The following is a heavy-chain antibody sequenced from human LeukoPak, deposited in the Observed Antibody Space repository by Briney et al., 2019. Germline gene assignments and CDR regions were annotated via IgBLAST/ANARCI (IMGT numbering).Heavy chain of an antibody. D-gene: IGHD5-18*01. CDR3: ARGDTYYYGMDV. J-gene: IGHJ6*02. CDR2: IYYSGST. Sequence: PSETLSLTCTVSGGSISTYYWSWIRQPPGKGLEWIGYIYYSGSTNYNPSLKSRVTISVDTSKNQFSLKLNYVTAADTAVYYCARGDTYYYGMDVWGQGRTVTVSS. V-gene: IGHV4-59*01. CDR1: GGSISTYY.